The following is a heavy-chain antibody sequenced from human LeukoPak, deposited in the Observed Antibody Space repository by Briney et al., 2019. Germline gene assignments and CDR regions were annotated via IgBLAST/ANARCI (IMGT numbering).Heavy chain of an antibody. CDR3: ARDRGNWNYASPFDY. D-gene: IGHD1-7*01. V-gene: IGHV1-69*13. CDR2: IIPIFGTA. Sequence: SVKVSCKASGGTFSSYAISWVRQAPGQGLEWMGGIIPIFGTASYAQKFQGRVTITADESTSTAYMELSSLRSEDTAVYYCARDRGNWNYASPFDYWGQGTLVTVSS. CDR1: GGTFSSYA. J-gene: IGHJ4*02.